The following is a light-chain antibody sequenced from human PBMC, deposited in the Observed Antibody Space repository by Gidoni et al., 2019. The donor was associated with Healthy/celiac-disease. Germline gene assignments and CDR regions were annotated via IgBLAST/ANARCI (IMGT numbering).Light chain of an antibody. V-gene: IGKV3-20*01. CDR3: QQYGSSPPCT. J-gene: IGKJ1*01. Sequence: EIVLTQSPGTLSLPPGERATLSCRASQSVSSSYLAWYQQKPGQAPRLLIYGASSRATGIPDRFSGSGSGTDFTLTISRLEPEDFAVYYCQQYGSSPPCTFGQXTKVEIK. CDR1: QSVSSSY. CDR2: GAS.